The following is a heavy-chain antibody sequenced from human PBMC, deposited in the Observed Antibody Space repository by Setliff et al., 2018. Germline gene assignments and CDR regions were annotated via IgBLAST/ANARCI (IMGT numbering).Heavy chain of an antibody. CDR3: ARSLGSGSYYNSRPFYSDY. CDR2: IDPSGNT. D-gene: IGHD3-10*01. J-gene: IGHJ4*02. CDR1: GGSISSGSNY. Sequence: PSETLSLTCTVSGGSISSGSNYWSWIRQPAGRGLEWIGHIDPSGNTNYHPSLKSRVTISGDTSENQFSLKLTSVTAADTAVYFCARSLGSGSYYNSRPFYSDYWGQGTLVTVSS. V-gene: IGHV4-61*09.